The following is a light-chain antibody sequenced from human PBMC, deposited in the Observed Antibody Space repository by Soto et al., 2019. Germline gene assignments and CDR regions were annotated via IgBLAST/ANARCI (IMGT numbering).Light chain of an antibody. CDR1: QSVSSN. Sequence: EIVMTQSPATLSVSPGERATLSCRARQSVSSNLAWYQQKPGQPPRLLIYGASTRATGIPARFSGSASGTEFTLTISSLQSEDFAVYYCQQYYNWPRTFGQGTKVEI. CDR3: QQYYNWPRT. V-gene: IGKV3-15*01. CDR2: GAS. J-gene: IGKJ1*01.